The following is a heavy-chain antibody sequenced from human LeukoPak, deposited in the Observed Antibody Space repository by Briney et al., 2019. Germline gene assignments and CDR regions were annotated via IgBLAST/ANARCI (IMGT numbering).Heavy chain of an antibody. CDR3: ARDASLCSGGSCYSGAFDI. J-gene: IGHJ3*02. D-gene: IGHD2-15*01. V-gene: IGHV4-30-2*01. CDR2: IYHSGST. Sequence: SETLSLTCAVSGGSISSGGYSWSWIRQPPGKGLEWIGYIYHSGSTYYNPSLKSRVTISVDRSKNQFSLKLSSVTAADTAVYYCARDASLCSGGSCYSGAFDIWGQGTMVTVPS. CDR1: GGSISSGGYS.